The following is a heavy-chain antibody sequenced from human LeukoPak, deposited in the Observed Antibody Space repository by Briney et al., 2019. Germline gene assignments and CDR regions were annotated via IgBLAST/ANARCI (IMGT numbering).Heavy chain of an antibody. CDR3: AKIYGSGSLWYYFDY. CDR1: GFTFSSYG. CDR2: ISYDGSDK. Sequence: PGRSLRLSCAASGFTFSSYGMHWVRQAPGKGLEWVALISYDGSDKDYADSVKGRFTISRDNSKNTLYLQMNSLRAEDTAVYYFAKIYGSGSLWYYFDYWGQGTLVTVSS. V-gene: IGHV3-30*18. J-gene: IGHJ4*02. D-gene: IGHD3-10*01.